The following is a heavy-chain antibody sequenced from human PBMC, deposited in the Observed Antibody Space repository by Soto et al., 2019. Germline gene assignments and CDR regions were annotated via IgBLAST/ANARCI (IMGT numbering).Heavy chain of an antibody. CDR1: GYTFTSYG. CDR2: INAGNGNT. J-gene: IGHJ6*04. V-gene: IGHV1-3*01. Sequence: AASGKVSCKASGYTFTSYGMHWGGQAPGQRLEGMGWINAGNGNTKYSQKFQGRVTITRDTSASTAYMELSSLRSEDTAVYYCAALQGDFWSGYYSNGMDVWGKGTTVTVSS. CDR3: AALQGDFWSGYYSNGMDV. D-gene: IGHD3-3*01.